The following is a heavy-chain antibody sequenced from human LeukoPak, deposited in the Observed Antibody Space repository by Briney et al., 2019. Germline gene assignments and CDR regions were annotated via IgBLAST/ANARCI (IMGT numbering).Heavy chain of an antibody. V-gene: IGHV4-4*07. CDR1: GGSISSYY. CDR2: IYTSGST. Sequence: SETLSLTCTVFGGSISSYYWSWIRQPAGKGLEWIGRIYTSGSTNYNPSLKSRVTMSVDTSKNQFSLKLSSVTAADTAVYYCVRNRGSTVTTDHYYYYYMDVWGKGTTVTVSS. J-gene: IGHJ6*03. CDR3: VRNRGSTVTTDHYYYYYMDV. D-gene: IGHD4-11*01.